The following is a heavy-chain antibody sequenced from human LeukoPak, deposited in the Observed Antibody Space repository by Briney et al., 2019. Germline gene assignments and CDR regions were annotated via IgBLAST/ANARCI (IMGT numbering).Heavy chain of an antibody. CDR3: ARDGYSSGWLSY. Sequence: RSSETLSLTCTVSGGSISTYYGNWIRQAPGKGLEWIGYIYYSGSTNYNPSLKSRVTISVDTSKNQFSLKLSSVTAADTAVYYCARDGYSSGWLSYWGQGTLVTVSS. CDR2: IYYSGST. V-gene: IGHV4-59*12. J-gene: IGHJ4*02. CDR1: GGSISTYY. D-gene: IGHD6-19*01.